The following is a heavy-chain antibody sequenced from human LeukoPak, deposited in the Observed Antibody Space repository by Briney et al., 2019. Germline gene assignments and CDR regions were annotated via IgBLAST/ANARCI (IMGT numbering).Heavy chain of an antibody. CDR3: ARANYCDSSGYIDY. CDR1: GFTFSSYA. V-gene: IGHV3-30-3*01. D-gene: IGHD3-22*01. J-gene: IGHJ4*02. CDR2: ISYDGSNK. Sequence: GGSLRLSCAASGFTFSSYAMHWVRQAPGKGLEWEAVISYDGSNKYYADSVKGRFTISRDNSKNTLYLQMNSLRAEDTAVYYCARANYCDSSGYIDYWGQGTLVTVSS.